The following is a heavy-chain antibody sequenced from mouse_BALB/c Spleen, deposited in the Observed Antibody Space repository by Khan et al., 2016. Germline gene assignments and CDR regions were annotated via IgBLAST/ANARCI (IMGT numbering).Heavy chain of an antibody. Sequence: VQLQESGPNLLQPSQSLSITCTVSTFSFSTYGVHWVRQSPGKGLEWLGVIWRGGSADYNAAFVSRLNITKDSSKSQVFFKMNSLQTDDTAIYCCAKVDSYDPDGAWFPYWGQGSLVTVSA. CDR2: IWRGGSA. V-gene: IGHV2-5-1*01. CDR3: AKVDSYDPDGAWFPY. D-gene: IGHD2-3*01. CDR1: TFSFSTYG. J-gene: IGHJ3*01.